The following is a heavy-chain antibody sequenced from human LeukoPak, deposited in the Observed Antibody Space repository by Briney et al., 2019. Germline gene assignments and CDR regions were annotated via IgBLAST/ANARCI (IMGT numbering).Heavy chain of an antibody. CDR3: ARSSSGWYEGDY. D-gene: IGHD6-19*01. V-gene: IGHV3-21*01. Sequence: PGGSLRLSCAASAFTFSGYTMNWVRQAPGEGLEWVLFISITSGYIYYADSVKGRFTISRDNAKNSLYLQRNSLRAEDTAVYYCARSSSGWYEGDYWGQGTLVTVSS. J-gene: IGHJ4*02. CDR2: ISITSGYI. CDR1: AFTFSGYT.